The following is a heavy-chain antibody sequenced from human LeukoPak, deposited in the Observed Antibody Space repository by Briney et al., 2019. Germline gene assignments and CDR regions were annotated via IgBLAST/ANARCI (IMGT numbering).Heavy chain of an antibody. V-gene: IGHV3-23*01. CDR3: AKVAMMVVVRSYCDY. CDR2: ISGSGGST. D-gene: IGHD3-22*01. CDR1: GFTFSSYA. Sequence: GGSLRLSCAASGFTFSSYAMSWVRQAPGKGLEWVSTISGSGGSTYYPDSVQGRFTISRDNSKNTLYLQMNSLRAEDTAIYYCAKVAMMVVVRSYCDYWGQGTLVTVSS. J-gene: IGHJ4*02.